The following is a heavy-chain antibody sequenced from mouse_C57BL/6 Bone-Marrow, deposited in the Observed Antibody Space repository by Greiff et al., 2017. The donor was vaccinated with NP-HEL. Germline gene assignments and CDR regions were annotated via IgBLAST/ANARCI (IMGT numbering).Heavy chain of an antibody. CDR2: IDPEDGDT. Sequence: EVQLQQSGAELVRPGASVKLSCTASGFNIKDYYMHWVKQRPEQGLEWIGRIDPEDGDTEYAPKFQGKATMTADTSSNTAFLQLSSLTSEDTAVYYCTSYDHYYAMDNWDRGNAVTVTA. CDR1: GFNIKDYY. J-gene: IGHJ4*01. CDR3: TSYDHYYAMDN. D-gene: IGHD2-12*01. V-gene: IGHV14-1*01.